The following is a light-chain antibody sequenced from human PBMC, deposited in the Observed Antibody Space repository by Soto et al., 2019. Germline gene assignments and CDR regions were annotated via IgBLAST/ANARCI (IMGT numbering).Light chain of an antibody. Sequence: EKVMKKSPATLSVYKGARATLSCRASQSVSSNLVWYQQEPDQAPRLLIYGASSRATGIPDRFSGSGSGTAGTITLSRLEPEDVAVYYGQQYGSLSWTFGQGTKVDIK. CDR2: GAS. J-gene: IGKJ1*01. CDR1: QSVSSN. CDR3: QQYGSLSWT. V-gene: IGKV3-20*01.